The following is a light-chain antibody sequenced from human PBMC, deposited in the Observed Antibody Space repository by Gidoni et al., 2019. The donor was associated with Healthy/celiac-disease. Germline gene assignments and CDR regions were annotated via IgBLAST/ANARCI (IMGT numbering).Light chain of an antibody. Sequence: DIQMTQSPSTVSAPVGDRVTITCRASQGIRSWLAWYQQKTGKAPKLLIYAAASLQSGVPSRLSGSRSGTDFTPTISSMQPEDFATYYCQQDNSLPPTFGQXTKLEIK. V-gene: IGKV1-12*01. CDR2: AAA. CDR3: QQDNSLPPT. J-gene: IGKJ2*01. CDR1: QGIRSW.